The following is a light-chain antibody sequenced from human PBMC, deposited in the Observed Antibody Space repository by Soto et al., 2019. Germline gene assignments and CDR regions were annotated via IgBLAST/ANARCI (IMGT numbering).Light chain of an antibody. Sequence: DIQMTQSPSSLSASVGDRVTITCRASQSISSYLNWYQQKPGKAPKLLIYAASSLQSWVPSRFSGSGSWTDFTLAISSRQPEDFATYYCQQSYSTPLTFGGGTKVEIK. CDR2: AAS. CDR1: QSISSY. CDR3: QQSYSTPLT. J-gene: IGKJ4*01. V-gene: IGKV1-39*01.